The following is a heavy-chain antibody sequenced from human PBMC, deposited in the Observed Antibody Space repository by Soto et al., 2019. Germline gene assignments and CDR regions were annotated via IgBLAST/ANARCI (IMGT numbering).Heavy chain of an antibody. CDR2: ISSSSSTI. D-gene: IGHD3-22*01. CDR1: GFTFSSYS. J-gene: IGHJ4*02. Sequence: EVPLVESGGGLVQPGGSLRLSCAASGFTFSSYSMNWVRQAPGKGLEWVSYISSSSSTIYYADSVKGRFTISRDNAKNSLYLQMNSLRDEDTAVYYCARDPYDSSGYYYVEPVDYWGQGTLVTVSS. V-gene: IGHV3-48*02. CDR3: ARDPYDSSGYYYVEPVDY.